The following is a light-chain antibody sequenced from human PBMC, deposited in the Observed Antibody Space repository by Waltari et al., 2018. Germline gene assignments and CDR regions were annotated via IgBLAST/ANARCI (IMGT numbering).Light chain of an antibody. Sequence: SSELTQPPSVSVSPGQTARITCSGDALPKKFAHWYQQKSGQAPVLVIYEDSKRPSGGPERFSGSRSRTMATLTINGAQVDDEGHYYCYSTDINGDSHFGGGTKLTVL. V-gene: IGLV3-10*01. CDR2: EDS. CDR1: ALPKKF. CDR3: YSTDINGDSH. J-gene: IGLJ2*01.